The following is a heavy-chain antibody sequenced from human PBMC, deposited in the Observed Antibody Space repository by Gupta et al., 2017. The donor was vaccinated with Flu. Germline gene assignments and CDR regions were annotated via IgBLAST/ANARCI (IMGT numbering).Heavy chain of an antibody. J-gene: IGHJ6*02. D-gene: IGHD2-2*01. V-gene: IGHV3-15*01. Sequence: EVQLVESGGGLTKPGGSLRLSCAASGFTFTYAWVNWVRQAPGKGLEWVGRINTRTEGGTIEYAAPVKGRFTVSRDESKTTVYLQMNSLKSEDTALYYCXVXTGCISXSCLSPHYYGMDVWGQGTMVTVSS. CDR1: GFTFTYAW. CDR2: INTRTEGGTI. CDR3: XVXTGCISXSCLSPHYYGMDV.